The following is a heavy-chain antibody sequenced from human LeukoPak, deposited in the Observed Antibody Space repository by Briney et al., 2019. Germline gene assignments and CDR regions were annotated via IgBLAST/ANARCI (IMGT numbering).Heavy chain of an antibody. CDR1: GYTFSSYA. CDR3: AREENWFDP. J-gene: IGHJ5*02. CDR2: IIPIFDTG. V-gene: IGHV1-69*01. Sequence: GSSVKVSCKASGYTFSSYAISWVRQAPGQGLEWMGGIIPIFDTGNYAQKFQGRLTITADESTSTAYMELSSLRSEDTAVYYCAREENWFDPWGQGTLVTVSS.